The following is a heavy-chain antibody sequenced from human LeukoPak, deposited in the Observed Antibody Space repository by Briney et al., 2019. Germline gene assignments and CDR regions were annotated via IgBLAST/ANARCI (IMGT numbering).Heavy chain of an antibody. D-gene: IGHD3-3*01. Sequence: GGSLRLSCAASGFTFSSYSMNWVRQAPGKGLEWVSYISSSSSTIYYADSVKGRFTISRDNSKNTLYLQMDSLRAEDTAVYYCARDRAWNYFDYWGQGTLATVSS. CDR3: ARDRAWNYFDY. J-gene: IGHJ4*02. CDR2: ISSSSSTI. CDR1: GFTFSSYS. V-gene: IGHV3-48*01.